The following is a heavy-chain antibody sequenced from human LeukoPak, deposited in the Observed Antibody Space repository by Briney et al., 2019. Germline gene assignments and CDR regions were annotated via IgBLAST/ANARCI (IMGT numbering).Heavy chain of an antibody. CDR2: IWYDGSNK. Sequence: GGSLRLSCAASGFTFSSYGMHWVRQAPGKGLEWVAVIWYDGSNKYYADSVKGRFTISRDNSKNTLYLQMNSLRAEDTAVYYCARESTIFGVADAFDIWGQGTMVTVPS. J-gene: IGHJ3*02. D-gene: IGHD3-3*01. CDR3: ARESTIFGVADAFDI. V-gene: IGHV3-33*01. CDR1: GFTFSSYG.